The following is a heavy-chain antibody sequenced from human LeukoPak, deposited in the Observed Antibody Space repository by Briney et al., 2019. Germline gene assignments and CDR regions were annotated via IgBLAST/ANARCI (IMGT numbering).Heavy chain of an antibody. D-gene: IGHD3-10*01. V-gene: IGHV3-48*03. CDR1: GFNFIGYE. J-gene: IGHJ4*02. Sequence: GGSRRLSCVASGFNFIGYEMHWVRQAPGRGLEWVSYINSRGSTIYYGHSVKGRFTISRDNAENSLYLEMNSLRVEDTALYYCARGRSYRNFDYWGQGTLVTVTS. CDR2: INSRGSTI. CDR3: ARGRSYRNFDY.